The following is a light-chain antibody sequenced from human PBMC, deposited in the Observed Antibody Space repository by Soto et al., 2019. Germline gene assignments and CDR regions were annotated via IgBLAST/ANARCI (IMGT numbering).Light chain of an antibody. CDR3: SSYTRSSSVL. Sequence: QSVLTQPASVSGSPGQSITISCTGTSSDVGYYNYVSWYQQHPGKAPKVLIYEVRNRPSGASSRFSGSMSGTTAFLTISGLQPEDEADYYCSSYTRSSSVLFGGGTKLTVL. J-gene: IGLJ2*01. CDR1: SSDVGYYNY. V-gene: IGLV2-14*01. CDR2: EVR.